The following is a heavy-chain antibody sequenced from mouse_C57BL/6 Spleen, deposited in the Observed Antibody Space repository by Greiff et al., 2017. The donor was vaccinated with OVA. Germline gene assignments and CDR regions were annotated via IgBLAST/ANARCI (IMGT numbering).Heavy chain of an antibody. Sequence: VQLQQSGAELVKPGASVKLSCKASGYTFTSYWMHWVKQRPGQGLEWIGMIHPNSGSTNYNEKFKSKATLTVDKSSSTAYMQLSSLTSEDSAVYYCARLGGSSPYWYFDVWGTGTTVTVSS. V-gene: IGHV1-64*01. J-gene: IGHJ1*03. CDR2: IHPNSGST. CDR1: GYTFTSYW. CDR3: ARLGGSSPYWYFDV. D-gene: IGHD1-1*01.